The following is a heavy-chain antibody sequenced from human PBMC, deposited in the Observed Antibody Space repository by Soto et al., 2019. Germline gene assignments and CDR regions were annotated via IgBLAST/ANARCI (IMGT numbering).Heavy chain of an antibody. CDR2: INHSGST. Sequence: QVQLQPWVAGLLKPSETLSLTCAVYGGSFSGYYWSWIRQPPGKGLEWIGEINHSGSTNYNPSLKSRVTISVATSKNQFSLKLSSVTAADTAVYYCATERSDGTVTYLYWGQGTRVTVSS. V-gene: IGHV4-34*01. CDR1: GGSFSGYY. CDR3: ATERSDGTVTYLY. J-gene: IGHJ4*02. D-gene: IGHD4-17*01.